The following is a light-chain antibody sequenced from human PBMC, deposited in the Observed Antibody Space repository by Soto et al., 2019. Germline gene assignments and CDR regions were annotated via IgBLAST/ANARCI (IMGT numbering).Light chain of an antibody. V-gene: IGKV2-28*01. CDR2: LGH. Sequence: DTVMTQSPLSLPATPGGPAHISFISSQNLLHTDGFNYVDWYLQKPGQSPKILIFLGHFRASGVPDRSSGSGSGTEFTLSISRVEAEDVGVYYCMQGLQNRTVGHGNKGDIK. CDR3: MQGLQNRT. CDR1: QNLLHTDGFNY. J-gene: IGKJ1*01.